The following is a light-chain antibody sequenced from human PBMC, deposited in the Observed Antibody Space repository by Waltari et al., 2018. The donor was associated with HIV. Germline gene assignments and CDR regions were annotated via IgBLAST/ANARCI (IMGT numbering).Light chain of an antibody. V-gene: IGLV3-21*02. Sequence: TQAPSVSVAPGQTATISCGNIGRNSVQRYRQTPGRAPLLVGLDDVDRSSAIPARFSGARSGGRATLTISGVEAGDEADYYCQVWDRGYKEAVFGGGT. CDR3: QVWDRGYKEAV. J-gene: IGLJ2*01. CDR2: DDV. CDR1: NIGRNS.